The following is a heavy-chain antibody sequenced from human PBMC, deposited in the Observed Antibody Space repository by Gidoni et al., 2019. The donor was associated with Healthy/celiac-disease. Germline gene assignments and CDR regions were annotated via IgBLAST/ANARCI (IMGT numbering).Heavy chain of an antibody. CDR1: GFTFSSYA. CDR2: ISGSGGST. Sequence: EVQLLESGGGLVQPGGSLRLSCAASGFTFSSYAMSWVLQAPGKGLEWVAAISGSGGSTNYADSVKGRFTISRDNSKNTLYLKMNSLRAEDTAVYYCVSSSGWYGDFDYWGQGSGNRLL. D-gene: IGHD6-19*01. J-gene: IGHJ4*02. CDR3: VSSSGWYGDFDY. V-gene: IGHV3-23*01.